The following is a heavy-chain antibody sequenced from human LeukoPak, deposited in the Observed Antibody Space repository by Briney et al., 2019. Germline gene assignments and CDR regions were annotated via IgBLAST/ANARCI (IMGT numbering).Heavy chain of an antibody. Sequence: GASVKVSCKASGYTFTSYYMHWVRQAPGQGLEWMGGIIPIFGTANYAQKFQGRVTITADKSTSTAYMELSSLRSEDTAVYYCAFQDGFGELLFWGQGTLVTVSS. CDR2: IIPIFGTA. D-gene: IGHD3-10*01. CDR3: AFQDGFGELLF. J-gene: IGHJ4*02. CDR1: GYTFTSYY. V-gene: IGHV1-69*06.